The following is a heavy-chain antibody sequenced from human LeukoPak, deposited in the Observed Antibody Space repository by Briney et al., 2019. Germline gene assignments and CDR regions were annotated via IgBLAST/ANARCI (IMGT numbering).Heavy chain of an antibody. CDR2: FDPEDGET. V-gene: IGHV1-24*01. Sequence: GASVKVSCKVSGYTLTESSMHWVRQAPGKGLEWMGGFDPEDGETIYAQKFQGRVTMTEDTSTDTAYMELSSLRSEDTAVYYCATPTGLRFGPYYYYGMDVWGQGTTVTVSS. CDR1: GYTLTESS. J-gene: IGHJ6*02. D-gene: IGHD3-3*01. CDR3: ATPTGLRFGPYYYYGMDV.